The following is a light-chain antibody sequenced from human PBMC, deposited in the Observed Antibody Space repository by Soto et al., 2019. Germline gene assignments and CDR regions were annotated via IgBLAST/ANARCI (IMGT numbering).Light chain of an antibody. J-gene: IGKJ1*01. V-gene: IGKV3-20*01. CDR1: QSVSSSY. Sequence: EIVLTQSPGTLSLSPGERATLSCRASQSVSSSYLAWYQQKPGQAPRLLIYGASSRATGIPDRFRGSGSETDFTLTIIRLEPEDFAVYYCQQYGSSSWTFGQGTKVEIK. CDR3: QQYGSSSWT. CDR2: GAS.